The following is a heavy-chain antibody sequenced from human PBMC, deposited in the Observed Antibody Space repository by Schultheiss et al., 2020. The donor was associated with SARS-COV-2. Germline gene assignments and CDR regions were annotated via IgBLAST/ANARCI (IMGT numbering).Heavy chain of an antibody. CDR1: GGSISSYY. V-gene: IGHV4-59*12. J-gene: IGHJ4*02. CDR3: ARKGGRPVYYDSSGLDY. Sequence: SQTLSLTCTVSGGSISSYYWSWIRQPAGKGLEWIGYIYYSVSTNCNPSLKCRVTLSVDTSKNQFSLKLSSVTAADTAVYYCARKGGRPVYYDSSGLDYWGQGTLVTVSS. CDR2: IYYSVST. D-gene: IGHD3-22*01.